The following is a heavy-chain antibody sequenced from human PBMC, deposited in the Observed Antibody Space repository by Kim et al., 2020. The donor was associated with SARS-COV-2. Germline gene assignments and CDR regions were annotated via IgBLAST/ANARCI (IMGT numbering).Heavy chain of an antibody. CDR3: ARRALNYSAWFDP. J-gene: IGHJ5*02. D-gene: IGHD4-4*01. Sequence: SHPSLKSRVTISVDTSKNQFSLKLSSVTAADTAVYYCARRALNYSAWFDPWGQGTLVTVSS. V-gene: IGHV4-31*02.